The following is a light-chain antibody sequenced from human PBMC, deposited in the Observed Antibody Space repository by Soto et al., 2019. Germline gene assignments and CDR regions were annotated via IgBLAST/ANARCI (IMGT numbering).Light chain of an antibody. V-gene: IGKV3-20*01. CDR2: GAS. CDR3: QQYGSSPQT. J-gene: IGKJ1*01. Sequence: IVLTQSPGTLSLSPGERATLSCRASQSVTTQLAWYQQKPGQAPRLIIHGASSRATGIPDRFSGSGSGTDFTLTISRLEPEDFAVYYCQQYGSSPQTFGQGTKVDIK. CDR1: QSVTTQ.